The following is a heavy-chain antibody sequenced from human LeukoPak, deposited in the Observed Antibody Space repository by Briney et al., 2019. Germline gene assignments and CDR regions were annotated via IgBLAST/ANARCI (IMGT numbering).Heavy chain of an antibody. D-gene: IGHD3-10*01. Sequence: PGGSLRLSCAAPGFTFTRYEMSWGRQAPGKVVELVSEITGSGCSVYSADSVKGRVTISIYNANNSKYLQMHSLTVEDTAVYYCASSPRGVYWGQGTLVTVSS. CDR3: ASSPRGVY. CDR1: GFTFTRYE. V-gene: IGHV3-48*03. J-gene: IGHJ4*02. CDR2: ITGSGCSV.